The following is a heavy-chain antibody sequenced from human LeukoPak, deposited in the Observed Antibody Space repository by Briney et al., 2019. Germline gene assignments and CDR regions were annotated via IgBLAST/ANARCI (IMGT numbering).Heavy chain of an antibody. CDR3: ARGAAAVDY. CDR1: GGSFSGYY. D-gene: IGHD6-13*01. V-gene: IGHV4-34*01. J-gene: IGHJ4*02. Sequence: SETLSLTCAVYGGSFSGYYWSWIRQPPGKGLEWIGEINHSGSTNYNPSLKGRVTISVDTSKNQFSLKLSSVTAADTAVYYCARGAAAVDYWGQGTLVTVSS. CDR2: INHSGST.